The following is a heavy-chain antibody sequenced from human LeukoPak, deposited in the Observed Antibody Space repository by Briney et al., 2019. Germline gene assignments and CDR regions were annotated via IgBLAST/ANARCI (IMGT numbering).Heavy chain of an antibody. CDR3: AKVQLSFITYFDY. CDR1: GFTFSSYA. D-gene: IGHD3-22*01. V-gene: IGHV3-30-3*01. Sequence: GRSLRLSCAASGFTFSSYAMHWVRQAPGKGLEWVAVISYDGSNKYYADSVKGRFTISRDNSKNTLYLQMNSLRAEDTAVYYCAKVQLSFITYFDYWGQGTLVTVSS. CDR2: ISYDGSNK. J-gene: IGHJ4*02.